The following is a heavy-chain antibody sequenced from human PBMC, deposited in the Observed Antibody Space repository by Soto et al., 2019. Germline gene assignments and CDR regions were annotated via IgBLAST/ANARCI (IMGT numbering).Heavy chain of an antibody. D-gene: IGHD2-15*01. CDR1: GASLSSISYY. CDR2: IFFTGNI. Sequence: QLQLQESGPGLVKPSETLSLNCTVSGASLSSISYYWGWIRQPPGKGLEWVGSIFFTGNIYYNPSRQSQVTISVDTSRHQFSLTVTPVTAAATAVYYCASRHCRGVSLYNTVFDSWGQGALGTVSS. J-gene: IGHJ4*02. CDR3: ASRHCRGVSLYNTVFDS. V-gene: IGHV4-39*01.